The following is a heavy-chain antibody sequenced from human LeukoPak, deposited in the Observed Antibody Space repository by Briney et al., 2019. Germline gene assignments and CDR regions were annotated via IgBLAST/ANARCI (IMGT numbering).Heavy chain of an antibody. CDR2: IKQDGSEN. Sequence: GGSLRLSCTVSGFTFSSYWMSWVRQAPGKGLEWVANIKQDGSENFYVDSVKGRFTISRDNAKNSLYLQMNSLRAEDTAVYYCAKDTASSWWYFDLWGRGTLVTVSS. CDR3: AKDTASSWWYFDL. CDR1: GFTFSSYW. V-gene: IGHV3-7*03. D-gene: IGHD5-18*01. J-gene: IGHJ2*01.